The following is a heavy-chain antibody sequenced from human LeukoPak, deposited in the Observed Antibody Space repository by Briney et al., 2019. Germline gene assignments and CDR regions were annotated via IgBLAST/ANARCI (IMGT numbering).Heavy chain of an antibody. CDR3: ARENHCSGGSCYWWFDP. D-gene: IGHD2-15*01. Sequence: GSSVKVSCKASGGTFSSYAISWVRQAPGQGLEWMGGIIPIFGIANYAQKFQGRVTITADESTSTAYMELSSLRSEDTAVYYCARENHCSGGSCYWWFDPWGQGTLVTVSS. J-gene: IGHJ5*02. V-gene: IGHV1-69*01. CDR1: GGTFSSYA. CDR2: IIPIFGIA.